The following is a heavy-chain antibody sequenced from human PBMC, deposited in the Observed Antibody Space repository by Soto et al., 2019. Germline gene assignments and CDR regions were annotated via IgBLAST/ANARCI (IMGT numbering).Heavy chain of an antibody. CDR3: AKDPKRGYCSGGSCHQTPPGY. CDR2: ISYDGSNK. Sequence: GGSLRLSCAASGFTFSSYGMHWVRQAPGKGLEWVAVISYDGSNKYYADSVKGRFTISRDNSKNTLYLQMNSLRAEDTAVYYCAKDPKRGYCSGGSCHQTPPGYWGQGTLVTVSS. V-gene: IGHV3-30*18. D-gene: IGHD2-15*01. J-gene: IGHJ4*02. CDR1: GFTFSSYG.